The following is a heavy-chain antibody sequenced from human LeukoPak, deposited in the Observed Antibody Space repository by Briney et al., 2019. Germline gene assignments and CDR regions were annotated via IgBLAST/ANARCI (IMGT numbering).Heavy chain of an antibody. D-gene: IGHD3-10*01. CDR1: GGSISSYY. CDR3: ARDTYYGSGSFSPRWFDP. J-gene: IGHJ5*02. Sequence: SETLSLTCTVSGGSISSYYWSWIRQPPGKGLEWIGYIYYSGSTNYNPSLKSRVTISVDTSKNQFSLKLSSVTAADTAVYYCARDTYYGSGSFSPRWFDPWGQGTLVTVSS. CDR2: IYYSGST. V-gene: IGHV4-59*01.